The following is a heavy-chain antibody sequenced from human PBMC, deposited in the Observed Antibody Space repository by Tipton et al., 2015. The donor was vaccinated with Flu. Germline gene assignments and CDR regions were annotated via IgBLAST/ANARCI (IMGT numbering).Heavy chain of an antibody. J-gene: IGHJ5*02. CDR1: GGSSSGYY. CDR2: INHSGST. Sequence: LRLSCAVYGGSSSGYYWSWIRQPPGKGLEWIGEINHSGSTNYNPSLKSRVTISVDTSKNQFSLKLSSVAAADTAVYYCARRTKGTMVRGVIVNWFDPWGQGTLVTVSS. V-gene: IGHV4-34*01. D-gene: IGHD3-10*01. CDR3: ARRTKGTMVRGVIVNWFDP.